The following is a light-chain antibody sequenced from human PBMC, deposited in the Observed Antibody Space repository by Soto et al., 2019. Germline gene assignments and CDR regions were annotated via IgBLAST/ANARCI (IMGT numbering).Light chain of an antibody. CDR3: QQRSNWPPGLT. J-gene: IGKJ4*01. CDR1: QSVSSSY. Sequence: EIVLTQSPGTLSLSPGERATLSCRASQSVSSSYLAWYQQKPGQAPRLLIYDASNRATGIPARFSGSGSGPDFTLTISSLEPEDFAVYYCQQRSNWPPGLTFGGGTKVDIK. V-gene: IGKV3D-20*02. CDR2: DAS.